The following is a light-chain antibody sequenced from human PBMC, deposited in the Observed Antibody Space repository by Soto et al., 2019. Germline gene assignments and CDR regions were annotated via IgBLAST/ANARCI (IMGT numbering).Light chain of an antibody. CDR1: QSVNSY. J-gene: IGKJ5*01. CDR2: DAS. CDR3: QQRTNWPSST. V-gene: IGKV3-11*01. Sequence: EIGLTQSPATLSLSPGERATLSCRASQSVNSYLAWYQHKPGQAPRLLIHDASNRATGIPARFSGSGSGTDFTLTISSLEPEDFAVYYCQQRTNWPSSTFGQGTRLEIK.